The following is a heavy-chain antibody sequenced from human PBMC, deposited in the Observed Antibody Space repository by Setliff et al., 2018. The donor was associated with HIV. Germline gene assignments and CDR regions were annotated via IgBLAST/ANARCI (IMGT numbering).Heavy chain of an antibody. D-gene: IGHD2-15*01. CDR2: ISSSGTTI. CDR3: TRERCSGGTCYSLDI. V-gene: IGHV3-48*03. Sequence: GGSLRLSCAASGFTFSNYEMNWVRQAPGKGLEWVSYISSSGTTIYYADSVKGRFTISRDNAKNSLYLQMNSLRAEDTAVYYCTRERCSGGTCYSLDIWGQGTMVTVSS. J-gene: IGHJ3*02. CDR1: GFTFSNYE.